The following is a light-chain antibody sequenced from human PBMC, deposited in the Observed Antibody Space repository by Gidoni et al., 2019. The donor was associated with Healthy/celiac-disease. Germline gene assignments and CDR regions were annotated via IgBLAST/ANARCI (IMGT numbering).Light chain of an antibody. Sequence: DIVMTQSPDSLVVSLGERATFNCKSSQSVLYNSNNKNYLAWYQQKPGQPPKLLIYWASTRESGVPDRFSGSGSGTDFTLTISSLQAEDVAVYYCQQYYSTPQTFGQGTKVEIK. J-gene: IGKJ1*01. V-gene: IGKV4-1*01. CDR1: QSVLYNSNNKNY. CDR3: QQYYSTPQT. CDR2: WAS.